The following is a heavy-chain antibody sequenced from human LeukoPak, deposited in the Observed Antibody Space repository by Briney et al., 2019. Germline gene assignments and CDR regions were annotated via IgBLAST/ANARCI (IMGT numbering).Heavy chain of an antibody. Sequence: GGSLRLSCAASGFTFSNAWMSWVRQAPGKGLEWVGRIKSKTDGGTTDYAAPVKGRFTISRDDSKNTLYLQMNSLKTEDTAVYYCTTDYSITIFGGRDYWGQGTLVTVSS. CDR3: TTDYSITIFGGRDY. D-gene: IGHD3-3*01. CDR2: IKSKTDGGTT. J-gene: IGHJ4*02. CDR1: GFTFSNAW. V-gene: IGHV3-15*01.